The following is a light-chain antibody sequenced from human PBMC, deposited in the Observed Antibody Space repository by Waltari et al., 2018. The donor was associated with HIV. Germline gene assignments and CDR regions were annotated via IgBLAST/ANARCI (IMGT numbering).Light chain of an antibody. V-gene: IGLV1-44*01. CDR1: SSNIGINP. CDR2: FNN. CDR3: GTWDDSLNAYV. J-gene: IGLJ1*01. Sequence: QSVLTQPPSASGAHGQRVIISCSGSSSNIGINPVSWTQQLPGTAPKVLINFNNLRPSGVPDRFSGSKSGTSASLAITGLQSEDEADYYCGTWDDSLNAYVFGTGTTVTVL.